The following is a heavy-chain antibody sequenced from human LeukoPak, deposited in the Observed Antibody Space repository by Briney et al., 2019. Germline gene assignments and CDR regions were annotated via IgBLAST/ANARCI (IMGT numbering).Heavy chain of an antibody. D-gene: IGHD1-26*01. Sequence: PSETLSLTCTVSGGSISSYYWSWIRQPAGKGLEWIGRIYTSGSTNYDPSLKSRVTMSVDTSKNQFSLKLCSVTAADTAVYYCARTYSGSHGRYFGLWGRGTLVTVSS. J-gene: IGHJ2*01. CDR3: ARTYSGSHGRYFGL. CDR2: IYTSGST. CDR1: GGSISSYY. V-gene: IGHV4-4*07.